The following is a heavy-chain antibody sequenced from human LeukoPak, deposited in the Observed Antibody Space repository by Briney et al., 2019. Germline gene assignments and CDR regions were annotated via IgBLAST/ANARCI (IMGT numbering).Heavy chain of an antibody. CDR3: ARAQFSGYDLGNWFDP. Sequence: PGGSLRLSCAASGFTFSSYWMSWVRQAPGKGLEWVANIKQDGSEKYYVDSVKGRFTISRDNAKNSLYLQMNSLRAEDTAVYYCARAQFSGYDLGNWFDPWGQGTLVTVSS. J-gene: IGHJ5*02. V-gene: IGHV3-7*01. D-gene: IGHD5-12*01. CDR2: IKQDGSEK. CDR1: GFTFSSYW.